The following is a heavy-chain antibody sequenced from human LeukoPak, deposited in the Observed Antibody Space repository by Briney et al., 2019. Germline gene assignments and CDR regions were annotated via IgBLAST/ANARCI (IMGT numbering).Heavy chain of an antibody. V-gene: IGHV3-11*04. J-gene: IGHJ4*02. CDR1: GFTVSANY. CDR2: ISSSGSNM. CDR3: ARDGSGGSYFDY. Sequence: PGGSLRLSCAASGFTVSANYASWVRLAPGKGLEWVSYISSSGSNMHYADSVKGRFTISRDNAKNSLYLQMNSLRAEDTAVYYCARDGSGGSYFDYWGQGTLVTVSS. D-gene: IGHD2-15*01.